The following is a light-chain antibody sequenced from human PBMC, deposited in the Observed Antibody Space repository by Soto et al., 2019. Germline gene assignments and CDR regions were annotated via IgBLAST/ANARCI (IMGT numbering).Light chain of an antibody. Sequence: ETVMTQSPATLSVSPGEAATLSCRASQKFYTNLAWYQQKPGQAPRLVLYGASTRATGVPARFSGSGSGTEFTLTISSLQSEDFAVYYCQQYNRWPPYTFGQGTKVDIK. CDR2: GAS. J-gene: IGKJ2*01. CDR1: QKFYTN. CDR3: QQYNRWPPYT. V-gene: IGKV3-15*01.